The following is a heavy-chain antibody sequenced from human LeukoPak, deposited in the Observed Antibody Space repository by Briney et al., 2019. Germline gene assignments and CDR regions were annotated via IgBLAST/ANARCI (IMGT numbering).Heavy chain of an antibody. V-gene: IGHV3-74*03. D-gene: IGHD2-2*01. J-gene: IGHJ4*02. CDR1: GFAFSTYG. Sequence: GGALRLSCAASGFAFSTYGMRWVGQAPGKGLLYVSHINTDGTSTTYAVSVKRPFTISTHNAKDTLYLQMNNLITEDTAVYYCAIDKYYAPEYWGQGTLVTVSS. CDR3: AIDKYYAPEY. CDR2: INTDGTST.